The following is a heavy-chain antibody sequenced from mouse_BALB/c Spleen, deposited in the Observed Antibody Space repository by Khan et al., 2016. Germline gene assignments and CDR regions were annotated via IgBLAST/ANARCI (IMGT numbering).Heavy chain of an antibody. D-gene: IGHD3-3*01. CDR2: IHYSGST. V-gene: IGHV3-1*02. CDR1: GYSITSAYS. J-gene: IGHJ2*01. Sequence: EVELVESGPDLVKPSQSLSLTCTVTGYSITSAYSWHWIRQFPGNKLEWMGYIHYSGSTNYNPSLKSRISITRDTSKNQFFLQLNSVTTEDTATYYCARGDHYFDYWGQGTTLTVSS. CDR3: ARGDHYFDY.